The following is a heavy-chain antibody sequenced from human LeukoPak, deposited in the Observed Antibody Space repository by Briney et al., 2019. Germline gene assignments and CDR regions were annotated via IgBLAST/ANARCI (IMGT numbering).Heavy chain of an antibody. CDR1: GFTFSSYE. Sequence: GGSLRLSCAASGFTFSSYEMNWVRQAPGKGLEWVSYISSSGSTIYYADSVKGRFTISRDNAKNSLYLQMNSLRAEDAAVYYCARDPYYYGSGSYLWGQGTLVTVSS. CDR2: ISSSGSTI. J-gene: IGHJ4*02. CDR3: ARDPYYYGSGSYL. V-gene: IGHV3-48*03. D-gene: IGHD3-10*01.